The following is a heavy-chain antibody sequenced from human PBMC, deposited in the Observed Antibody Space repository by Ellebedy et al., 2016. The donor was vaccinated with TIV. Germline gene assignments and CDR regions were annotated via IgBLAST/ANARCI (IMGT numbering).Heavy chain of an antibody. D-gene: IGHD4-23*01. J-gene: IGHJ3*01. CDR3: ARDPVGVGPAFDV. V-gene: IGHV3-23*01. CDR2: ITASGGNT. Sequence: PGGSLRLSCAASGLTFSSHAMSWVRQAPGKGLEWVSSITASGGNTCYADSVKGRFTISRDNSKDTLFLQMNSLRAEDTAIYFCARDPVGVGPAFDVWGQGTMVTVSS. CDR1: GLTFSSHA.